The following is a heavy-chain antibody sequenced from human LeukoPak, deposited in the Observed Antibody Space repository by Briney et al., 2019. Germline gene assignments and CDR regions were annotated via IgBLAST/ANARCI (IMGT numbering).Heavy chain of an antibody. V-gene: IGHV3-30-3*01. CDR2: IEPDGSNE. D-gene: IGHD5/OR15-5a*01. J-gene: IGHJ4*02. Sequence: GGSLRLSCAPSGFTFRSHTMHWVRQAPGKGLEWVAVIEPDGSNEYHADSVKGRFTISRDNSKNTLYLQLDSLRSEDTAVYYCVRQSTGLDYWGQGTLVTVSS. CDR3: VRQSTGLDY. CDR1: GFTFRSHT.